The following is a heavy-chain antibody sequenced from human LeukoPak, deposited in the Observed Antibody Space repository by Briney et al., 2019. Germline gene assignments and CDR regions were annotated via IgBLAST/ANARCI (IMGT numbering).Heavy chain of an antibody. CDR3: AKDRLARDCSGGSCYSFGMDV. Sequence: SCKASGYTFTGYYMHWVRQAPGKGLEWVAVISYDGSNKYYADSVKGRFTISRDNSKNTLYLQMNSLRAEDTAVYYCAKDRLARDCSGGSCYSFGMDVWGQGTTVTVSS. J-gene: IGHJ6*02. CDR1: GYTFTGYY. D-gene: IGHD2-15*01. V-gene: IGHV3-30*18. CDR2: ISYDGSNK.